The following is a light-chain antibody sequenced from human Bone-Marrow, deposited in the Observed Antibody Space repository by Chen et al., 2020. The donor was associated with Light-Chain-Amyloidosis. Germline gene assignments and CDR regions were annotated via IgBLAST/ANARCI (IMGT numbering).Light chain of an antibody. V-gene: IGLV3-21*02. CDR2: DDS. J-gene: IGLJ2*01. CDR1: NNRSRT. CDR3: QVCGTSSDHPV. Sequence: SYVLTQPPSVSVAPGQTATITCGGTNNRSRTVHWYQQKPGQAPVVVVYDDSDRPSGIPVRCSGYNAGNTTALTRSRVAGGDEADYYGQVCGTSSDHPVFGGGTKVTVL.